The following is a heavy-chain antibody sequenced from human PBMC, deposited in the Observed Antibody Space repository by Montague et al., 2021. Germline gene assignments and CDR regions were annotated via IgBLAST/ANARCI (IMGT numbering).Heavy chain of an antibody. Sequence: QSGAEVKKPGESLKISCKGSGYSFTRYWFGWVRQMPGKGLEWMGIIYPGDSDTRYSPSFQGQVTISADKSISTAYLQWSSLKASDTAMYYCARGRGDGNNWAWDFDYWGQGTLVTVSS. D-gene: IGHD5-24*01. CDR2: IYPGDSDT. CDR1: GYSFTRYW. CDR3: ARGRGDGNNWAWDFDY. V-gene: IGHV5-51*01. J-gene: IGHJ4*02.